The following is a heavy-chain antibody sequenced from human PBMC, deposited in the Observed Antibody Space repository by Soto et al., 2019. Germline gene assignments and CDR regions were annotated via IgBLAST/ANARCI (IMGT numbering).Heavy chain of an antibody. V-gene: IGHV1-46*01. CDR3: ARGLLAIAAAGTGFDP. CDR2: INPSGGST. CDR1: GYTFTGYY. D-gene: IGHD6-13*01. J-gene: IGHJ5*02. Sequence: ASVKVSCKASGYTFTGYYMHWVRLAPGQGLEWMGIINPSGGSTSYAQKFQGRVAMTRDTSTSTVYMELSSLRSEDTAVYYCARGLLAIAAAGTGFDPWGQGTLVTVSS.